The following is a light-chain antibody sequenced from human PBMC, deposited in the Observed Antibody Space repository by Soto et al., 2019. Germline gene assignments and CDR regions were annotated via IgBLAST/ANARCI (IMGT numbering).Light chain of an antibody. J-gene: IGKJ3*01. Sequence: EIVLTQSPGTLSLSPGERATLTCRASQSVTSNFLAWYQQKPGQAPRLLMYGASSRATGIPDRSSGSGSGTDFTLTISRLEPEDYALYYCHQYGSSPLTFGPGTKVDIK. V-gene: IGKV3-20*01. CDR3: HQYGSSPLT. CDR2: GAS. CDR1: QSVTSNF.